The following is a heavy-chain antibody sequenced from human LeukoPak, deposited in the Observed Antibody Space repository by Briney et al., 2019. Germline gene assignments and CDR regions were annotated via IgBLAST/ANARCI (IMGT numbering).Heavy chain of an antibody. V-gene: IGHV4-61*02. Sequence: SETLSLTCTVSGGSISSGSYYWSWIRQPAGKGLEWIGRIYTSGSTNYNPSLKSRVTISVDTSKNQFSLKLSSVTAADTAVYYCARTYDFLSGYQVGWFDPWGQGTLVTVSS. D-gene: IGHD3-3*01. CDR1: GGSISSGSYY. J-gene: IGHJ5*02. CDR3: ARTYDFLSGYQVGWFDP. CDR2: IYTSGST.